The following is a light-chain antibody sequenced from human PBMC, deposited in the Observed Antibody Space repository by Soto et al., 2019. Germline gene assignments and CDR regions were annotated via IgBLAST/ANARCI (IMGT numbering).Light chain of an antibody. CDR2: ANG. Sequence: QSVLTQPRSVSGAPGQRVTISCTGSSSNIGAGYDVHWYQQLPGTAPKLLIYANGNRPSGVPDRFSGSKSGTSASLAITGLQAEDEADYYCQSYDRSLSGYVLGTGTKVTVL. CDR1: SSNIGAGYD. CDR3: QSYDRSLSGYV. V-gene: IGLV1-40*01. J-gene: IGLJ1*01.